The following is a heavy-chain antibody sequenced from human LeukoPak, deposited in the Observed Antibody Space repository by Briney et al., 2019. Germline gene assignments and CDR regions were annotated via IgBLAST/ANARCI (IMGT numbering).Heavy chain of an antibody. J-gene: IGHJ4*02. D-gene: IGHD6-19*01. CDR2: IYYSGST. Sequence: SETLSLTCSVSGDSISSRDYYWSWIRQPPGKGLEWIGYIYYSGSTSYNPSLKSRVTISVDTSKNQFSLRLSSVTAADTAVYYCARAVAGPLGYWGQGTLVTVSS. CDR1: GDSISSRDYY. CDR3: ARAVAGPLGY. V-gene: IGHV4-30-4*08.